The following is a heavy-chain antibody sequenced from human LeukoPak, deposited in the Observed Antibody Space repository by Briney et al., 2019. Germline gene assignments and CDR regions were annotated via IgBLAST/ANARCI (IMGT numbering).Heavy chain of an antibody. CDR1: GYTFTGYY. Sequence: ASVKVSCKASGYTFTGYYMHWVRQAPGQGLEWMGWINPNSGGTNYAQKFQGRVTMTRDTSISTAYMELSRLRSDDTAVYYCARAHPPIVGAPDYYYYMDVWGKGTTVTVSS. J-gene: IGHJ6*03. CDR3: ARAHPPIVGAPDYYYYMDV. V-gene: IGHV1-2*02. CDR2: INPNSGGT. D-gene: IGHD1-26*01.